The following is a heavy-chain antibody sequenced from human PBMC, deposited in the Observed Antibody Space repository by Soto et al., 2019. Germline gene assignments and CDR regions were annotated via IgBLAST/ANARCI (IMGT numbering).Heavy chain of an antibody. V-gene: IGHV3-74*01. J-gene: IGHJ4*02. CDR3: AGGGQSGSHTYYFDY. CDR1: GLTFSTYW. CDR2: ISSDGSTT. Sequence: QPGGSLRLSYAARGLTFSTYWMHWVRQAPGKGLVWVSRISSDGSTTNYADSVKGRFAISRDNAKNTLYLQMNSLRDDDTAMYYCAGGGQSGSHTYYFDYWGQGTLVTVSS. D-gene: IGHD1-26*01.